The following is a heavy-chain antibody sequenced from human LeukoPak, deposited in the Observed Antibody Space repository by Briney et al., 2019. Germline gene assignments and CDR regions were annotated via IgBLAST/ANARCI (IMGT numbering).Heavy chain of an antibody. V-gene: IGHV4-61*02. CDR3: ASSGSYFSRAFDI. CDR1: GGSISSGSYY. D-gene: IGHD1-26*01. J-gene: IGHJ3*02. Sequence: SETLSLTCTVSGGSISSGSYYWSWIRQPAGKGLEWIGRIYTSGSTNYNPSLKSRVTISVDTSKNQFSLKLSSVTAADTAVYYCASSGSYFSRAFDIWGQGTMVTVSS. CDR2: IYTSGST.